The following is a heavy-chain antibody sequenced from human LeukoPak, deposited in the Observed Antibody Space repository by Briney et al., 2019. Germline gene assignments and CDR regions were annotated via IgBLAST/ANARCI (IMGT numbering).Heavy chain of an antibody. CDR2: ISGSGGST. CDR3: AKERWELPDYFDY. Sequence: GGSLRLSXAASGFTFRSYAMSWVRQAPGKGLEWVSAISGSGGSTYYADSVKGRFTISRDNSKNTLYLQMNSLRAEDTAVYYCAKERWELPDYFDYWGQGTLVTVSS. CDR1: GFTFRSYA. D-gene: IGHD1-26*01. V-gene: IGHV3-23*01. J-gene: IGHJ4*02.